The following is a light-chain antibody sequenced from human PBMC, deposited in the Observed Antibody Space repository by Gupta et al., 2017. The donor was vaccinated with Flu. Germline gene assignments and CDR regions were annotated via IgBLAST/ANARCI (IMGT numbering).Light chain of an antibody. J-gene: IGKJ5*01. Sequence: ERGTLSCRASQSVSSYLAWYQQKPGQAPRLLIYDASNRATGIPARFSGSGSGTDFTLTISSLEPEDFAVYYCQQRSNWPPITFGQGTRLEIK. CDR3: QQRSNWPPIT. CDR2: DAS. V-gene: IGKV3-11*01. CDR1: QSVSSY.